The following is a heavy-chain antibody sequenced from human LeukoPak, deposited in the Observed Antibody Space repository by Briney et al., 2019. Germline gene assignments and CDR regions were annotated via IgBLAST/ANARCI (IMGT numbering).Heavy chain of an antibody. CDR2: ITSDSHYI. D-gene: IGHD3-16*01. CDR1: GFAFSEYS. V-gene: IGHV3-21*01. CDR3: ASGGATVWGY. Sequence: GGSLRLSCAASGFAFSEYSMNGVRQASWKGLEWIAAITSDSHYIYYADSMRGRFTISRDNAENSVYLQMNGLRADDTAVYYCASGGATVWGYWGQGALVIVSS. J-gene: IGHJ4*02.